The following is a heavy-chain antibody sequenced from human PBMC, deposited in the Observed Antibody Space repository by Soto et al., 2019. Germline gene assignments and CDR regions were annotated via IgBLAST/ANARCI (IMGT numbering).Heavy chain of an antibody. D-gene: IGHD2-2*01. Sequence: PSETLSLTCAVSGGSISTSNWWSWVRQPPGKGLEWIGEVYHSGSTNYNPSFKSRVAMSVDKSKNQFSLKLNSVTAADPALYYWARTRKGEPLFAYWAQGSLAPVSP. CDR2: VYHSGST. V-gene: IGHV4-4*02. J-gene: IGHJ4*02. CDR3: ARTRKGEPLFAY. CDR1: GGSISTSNW.